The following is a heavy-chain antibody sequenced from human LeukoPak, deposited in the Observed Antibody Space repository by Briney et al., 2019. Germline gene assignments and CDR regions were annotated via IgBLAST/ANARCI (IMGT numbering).Heavy chain of an antibody. CDR3: ATTVQWELLQGKTFDY. CDR2: INSYSGET. V-gene: IGHV1-2*02. D-gene: IGHD1-26*01. J-gene: IGHJ4*02. CDR1: GYTFTGYH. Sequence: VASVKVSCKASGYTFTGYHMHWVRQAPGQGLEWMGWINSYSGETNYAQKFQGRVTMARDTSISTAYVELSRLTSDDTAVYYCATTVQWELLQGKTFDYWGQGTLVTVSS.